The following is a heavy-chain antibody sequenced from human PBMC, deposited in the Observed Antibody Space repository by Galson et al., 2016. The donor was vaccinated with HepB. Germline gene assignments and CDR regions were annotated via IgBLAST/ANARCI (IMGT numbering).Heavy chain of an antibody. CDR2: MNPNSGNT. CDR1: GYTFTSYD. J-gene: IGHJ4*02. V-gene: IGHV1-8*01. CDR3: ARISGYSSGWYHYFGY. Sequence: SVKVSCKASGYTFTSYDINWVRQATGQGLEWMGWMNPNSGNTGYAQKFQGRVTMTRSTSISTAYMEPSSLRSEDTAVYYCARISGYSSGWYHYFGYWGQGTLVTVSS. D-gene: IGHD6-19*01.